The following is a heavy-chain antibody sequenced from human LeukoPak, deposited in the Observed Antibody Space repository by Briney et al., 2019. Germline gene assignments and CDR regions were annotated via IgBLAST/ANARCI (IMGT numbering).Heavy chain of an antibody. Sequence: ASVKVSCKASGYTLTNYDINWVRQATGQGLEWMGWMNPNSGHTGYTQKFQGRVTMTRDTSISTAYMELSSLKSEDTAVYYCARVQSGSYARYGMDVWGQGTTVTVSS. J-gene: IGHJ6*02. D-gene: IGHD1-26*01. CDR3: ARVQSGSYARYGMDV. V-gene: IGHV1-8*01. CDR2: MNPNSGHT. CDR1: GYTLTNYD.